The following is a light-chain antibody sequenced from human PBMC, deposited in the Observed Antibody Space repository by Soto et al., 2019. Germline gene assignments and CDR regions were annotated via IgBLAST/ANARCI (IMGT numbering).Light chain of an antibody. CDR1: QSVGSDY. J-gene: IGKJ1*01. Sequence: EIVLTQSPGTLSLSPGERATLSCRASQSVGSDYLAWYQQKPGQAPRLLIYGASSRATGIPDRFSGSGSGTDFTLTISSLQSEDFAVYYCQQYHYWWTFGQGTKVDIK. CDR3: QQYHYWWT. CDR2: GAS. V-gene: IGKV3-20*01.